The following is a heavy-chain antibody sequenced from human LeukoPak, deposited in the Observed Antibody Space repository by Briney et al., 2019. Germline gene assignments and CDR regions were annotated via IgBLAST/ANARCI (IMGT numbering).Heavy chain of an antibody. V-gene: IGHV4-34*01. D-gene: IGHD3-10*01. CDR3: AIDYYGSGSIDY. J-gene: IGHJ4*02. CDR2: INHSGST. CDR1: GGSFSGYY. Sequence: SETLSLTCAVYGGSFSGYYWSRIRQPPGKGLEWIGEINHSGSTNYNPSLKSRVTISVDTSKDQFSLKLSSVTAADTAVYYCAIDYYGSGSIDYWGQGTLVTVSS.